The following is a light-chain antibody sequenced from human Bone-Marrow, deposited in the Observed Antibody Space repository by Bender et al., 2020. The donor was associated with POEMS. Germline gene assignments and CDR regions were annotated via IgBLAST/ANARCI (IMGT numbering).Light chain of an antibody. V-gene: IGLV2-14*01. CDR3: CSYADNSVWV. Sequence: QSALTQPASVSGSLGQSISISCSGSSSDVGGYPYVSWYRQHPGKAPQVMIYAVYNRPSGVSSRFSGSKSDNTASLTISGLQAEDEADFYCCSYADNSVWVFGGGTKLTVL. J-gene: IGLJ3*02. CDR1: SSDVGGYPY. CDR2: AVY.